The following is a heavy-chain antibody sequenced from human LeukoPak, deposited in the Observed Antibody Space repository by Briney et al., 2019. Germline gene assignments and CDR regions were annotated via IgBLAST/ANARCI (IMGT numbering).Heavy chain of an antibody. Sequence: SETLSLTCTVSGGSISSYYWSWIRQPPGQGLEWIGYIYYSGSTDYNPSLKSRVNISVDTSKNQFSLKLSSVTAADTAVYYCARVRVSSGSHPWYFDYWGQGTLVTVSS. V-gene: IGHV4-59*01. CDR3: ARVRVSSGSHPWYFDY. CDR1: GGSISSYY. CDR2: IYYSGST. D-gene: IGHD3-22*01. J-gene: IGHJ4*02.